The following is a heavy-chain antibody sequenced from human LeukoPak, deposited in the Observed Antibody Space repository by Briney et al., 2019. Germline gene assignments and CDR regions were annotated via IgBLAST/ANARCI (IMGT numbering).Heavy chain of an antibody. Sequence: GGSLRLSCAASGFTFRSYWMHWVRQAPGKGLVWVSRINRDGSSTNHADSVKGRFTISRDNAKNTLYLQMNSLRAEDTAAYYCVRDDSSHFDYWGQGALVTVSS. CDR2: INRDGSST. D-gene: IGHD6-13*01. CDR3: VRDDSSHFDY. J-gene: IGHJ4*02. V-gene: IGHV3-74*01. CDR1: GFTFRSYW.